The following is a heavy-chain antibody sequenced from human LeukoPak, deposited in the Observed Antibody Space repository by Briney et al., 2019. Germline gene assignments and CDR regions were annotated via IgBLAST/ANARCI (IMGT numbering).Heavy chain of an antibody. CDR2: ISSSSSYI. J-gene: IGHJ4*02. CDR3: ARDPGSKPVSFDY. CDR1: GFTFSSYS. Sequence: SGGSLRLSCAASGFTFSSYSMNWVRQAPGKGLEWVSSISSSSSYIYYADSVKGRFTISRDNAKNSLYLQMNSLRAEDTAVYYCARDPGSKPVSFDYWGQGTLVSVSS. D-gene: IGHD5/OR15-5a*01. V-gene: IGHV3-21*01.